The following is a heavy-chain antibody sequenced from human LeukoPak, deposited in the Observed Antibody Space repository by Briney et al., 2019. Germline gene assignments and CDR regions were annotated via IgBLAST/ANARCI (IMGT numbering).Heavy chain of an antibody. J-gene: IGHJ5*02. CDR2: ITSSGTYI. Sequence: GGSLRLSCATSGFIFNNYNMNWVRQAPGRALEWVSSITSSGTYIFYADSEKGRFTTSRDNAKNSLYLQMNSLGPEDTAVYYCARTVPGRGWFDPWGQGTLVTVSS. CDR3: ARTVPGRGWFDP. V-gene: IGHV3-21*01. CDR1: GFIFNNYN. D-gene: IGHD3-10*01.